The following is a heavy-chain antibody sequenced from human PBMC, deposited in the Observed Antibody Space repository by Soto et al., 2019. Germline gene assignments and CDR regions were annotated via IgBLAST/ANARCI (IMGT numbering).Heavy chain of an antibody. CDR3: ARDRVTIFGVVNKYFDY. Sequence: GSLKISCAASGFTFSSYAMHWVRQAPGKGLEWVVVISYDGSNKYYADSVKGRFTISRDNSKNSLYLQMNSLRADDTAVYYCARDRVTIFGVVNKYFDYWGQGTLVTVSS. J-gene: IGHJ4*02. CDR2: ISYDGSNK. D-gene: IGHD3-3*01. V-gene: IGHV3-30-3*01. CDR1: GFTFSSYA.